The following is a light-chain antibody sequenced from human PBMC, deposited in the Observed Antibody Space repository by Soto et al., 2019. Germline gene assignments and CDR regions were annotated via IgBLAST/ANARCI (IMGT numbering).Light chain of an antibody. CDR1: QSISDT. CDR2: GAS. V-gene: IGKV3-15*01. J-gene: IGKJ1*01. Sequence: EIVMTQTPTTLSVSPGVRPTLSCRASQSISDTLAWYQQKPGQAPRLLIYGASTRAAGIAARFSGSGSGTDFTLTITSLQSEDFGVYYCHQHNNWWTFGQGTKVDI. CDR3: HQHNNWWT.